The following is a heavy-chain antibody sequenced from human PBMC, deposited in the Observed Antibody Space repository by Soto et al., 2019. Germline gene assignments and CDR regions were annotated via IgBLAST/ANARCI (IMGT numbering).Heavy chain of an antibody. CDR1: GYKFTTYW. J-gene: IGHJ4*02. V-gene: IGHV5-51*01. D-gene: IGHD4-17*01. CDR2: TYPDDSDS. CDR3: VATYGDYLDY. Sequence: PGESLKISCKGSGYKFTTYWIGWVRQMPGKGLEWMAITYPDDSDSRYSPSFQGQVTISADKSISTAYLQWSSLKASDTAIYYCVATYGDYLDYWGQGTLVTVSS.